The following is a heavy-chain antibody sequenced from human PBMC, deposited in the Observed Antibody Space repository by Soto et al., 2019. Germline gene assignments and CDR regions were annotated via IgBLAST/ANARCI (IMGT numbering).Heavy chain of an antibody. CDR1: GFTFSSYG. V-gene: IGHV3-30*18. D-gene: IGHD6-13*01. Sequence: HPGGSLRLSCAASGFTFSSYGMHWVRQAPGKGLEWVAVISYDGSNKYYADSVKGRFTISRDNSKNTLYLQMNSLRAEDTAVYYCANTLSPLSSSWPLPDVWGKGTTVTVSS. J-gene: IGHJ6*04. CDR3: ANTLSPLSSSWPLPDV. CDR2: ISYDGSNK.